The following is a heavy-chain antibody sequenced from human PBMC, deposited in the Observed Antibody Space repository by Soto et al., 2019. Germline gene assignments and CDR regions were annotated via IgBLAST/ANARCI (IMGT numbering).Heavy chain of an antibody. CDR3: AKGLGIAAAGTFDY. Sequence: GESLKISCAASGFTFSSYAMSWVRQAPGKGLEWVSAISGSGGSTYYADSVKGRFTISRDNSKNTLYLQMNSLRAEDTAVYYCAKGLGIAAAGTFDYWGQGTLVTVSS. CDR2: ISGSGGST. V-gene: IGHV3-23*01. J-gene: IGHJ4*02. CDR1: GFTFSSYA. D-gene: IGHD6-13*01.